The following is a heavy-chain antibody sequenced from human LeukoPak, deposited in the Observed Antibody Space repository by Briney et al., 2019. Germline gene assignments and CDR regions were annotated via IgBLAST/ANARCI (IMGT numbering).Heavy chain of an antibody. J-gene: IGHJ4*02. Sequence: GGSLRLSCAASGFTFSSYAMSWVRQAPGKGLEWVSAISGSGGSTYYADSVKGRFTISRDNSKNTLYLQMNSLRAEDTAVYYCPKASNYYDSSGYSYWGQGTLVTVSS. CDR3: PKASNYYDSSGYSY. V-gene: IGHV3-23*01. CDR2: ISGSGGST. D-gene: IGHD3-22*01. CDR1: GFTFSSYA.